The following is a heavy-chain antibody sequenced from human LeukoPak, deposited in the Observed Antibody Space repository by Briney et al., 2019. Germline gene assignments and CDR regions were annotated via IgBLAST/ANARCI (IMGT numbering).Heavy chain of an antibody. Sequence: AAVKVSCKASGYTFIHYFIHWVRQAPGQGLEWMGRIYSNTGGTEYTQKFQGRVTMTRDTSITTVYMELTGLTSDDTAVYYCARGVLKSGSDYWGQGTLVTVSS. CDR1: GYTFIHYF. D-gene: IGHD1-26*01. J-gene: IGHJ4*02. CDR3: ARGVLKSGSDY. V-gene: IGHV1-2*06. CDR2: IYSNTGGT.